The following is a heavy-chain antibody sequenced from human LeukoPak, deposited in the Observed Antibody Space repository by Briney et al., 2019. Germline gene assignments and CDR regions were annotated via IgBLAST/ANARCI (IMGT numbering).Heavy chain of an antibody. CDR3: ARGLGNDGIFDY. J-gene: IGHJ4*02. CDR2: MNPNSGNT. V-gene: IGHV1-8*03. D-gene: IGHD1-1*01. Sequence: ASVKVSCKASGYTFTSYDINWVRQATGQGLEWMGWMNPNSGNTGYAQKLQGRVTITRNTSISTAYMELSSLRSEDTAVYYCARGLGNDGIFDYWGQGTLVTVSS. CDR1: GYTFTSYD.